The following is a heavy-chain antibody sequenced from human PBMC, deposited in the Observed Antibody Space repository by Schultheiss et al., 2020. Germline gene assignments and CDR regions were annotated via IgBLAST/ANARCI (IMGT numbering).Heavy chain of an antibody. CDR2: IYYSGST. J-gene: IGHJ6*01. D-gene: IGHD6-13*01. CDR1: GGSISSGGYY. V-gene: IGHV4-31*03. Sequence: QILSLTSTVSGGSISSGGYYWSWIRQHPGKGLEWIGYIYYSGSTYYNPSLKSRVTISVDTSKNQFSLKLSSVTAADTAVYYCARVGRIAAAGPGGYYYGMDVWGRGTTVTVAS. CDR3: ARVGRIAAAGPGGYYYGMDV.